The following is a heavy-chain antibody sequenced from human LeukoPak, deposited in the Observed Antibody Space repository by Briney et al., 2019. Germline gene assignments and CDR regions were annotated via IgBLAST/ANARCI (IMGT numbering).Heavy chain of an antibody. CDR3: ARAAPASSGWYPY. CDR2: ISSSSSSYI. CDR1: GFTFSSYS. D-gene: IGHD6-19*01. Sequence: PGGSLRLSCAASGFTFSSYSMNWVRQAPGKGLEWVSSISSSSSSYIYYADSVKGRFTISRDNAKNSLYLQMSSLRAEDTAVYYCARAAPASSGWYPYWGQGTLVTVSS. V-gene: IGHV3-21*01. J-gene: IGHJ4*02.